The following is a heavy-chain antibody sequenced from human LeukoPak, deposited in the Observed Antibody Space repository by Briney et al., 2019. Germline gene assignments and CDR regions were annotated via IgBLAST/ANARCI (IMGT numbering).Heavy chain of an antibody. CDR1: GYTFTGYY. CDR3: ARDRSSSSWYSDFDY. Sequence: ASVKVSCKASGYTFTGYYMRWVRQAPGQGLEWMGWINPNSGGTNYAQKFQGRVTMTRDTSISTAYMELSRLRSDDTAVYYCARDRSSSSWYSDFDYWGQGTLVTVSS. D-gene: IGHD6-13*01. J-gene: IGHJ4*02. V-gene: IGHV1-2*02. CDR2: INPNSGGT.